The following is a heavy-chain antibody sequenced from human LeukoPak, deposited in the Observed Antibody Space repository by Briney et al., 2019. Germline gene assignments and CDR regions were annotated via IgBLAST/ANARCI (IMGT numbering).Heavy chain of an antibody. D-gene: IGHD5-24*01. CDR3: AREGYVEMATSDAFDI. V-gene: IGHV4-59*01. CDR2: IYYSGST. J-gene: IGHJ3*02. CDR1: GVSISSYY. Sequence: SETLSLTCTVSGVSISSYYWSWIRQPPGKGLEWIGYIYYSGSTNYNPSLKSRVTISVDTSKNQFSLKLSSVTAADTAVYYCAREGYVEMATSDAFDIWGQGTMVTVSS.